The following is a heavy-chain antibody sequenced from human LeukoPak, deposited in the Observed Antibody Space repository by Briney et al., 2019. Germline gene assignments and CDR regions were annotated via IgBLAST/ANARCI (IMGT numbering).Heavy chain of an antibody. D-gene: IGHD2-15*01. CDR1: GYTFTSYD. Sequence: ASVKVSCKASGYTFTSYDINWVRQATGQGLEWMGRMNPNSGNTGYAQKFQGRVTVTRNTSISTAYMELSSLRSEDTAVYYCARGVRVPTRCGGSCKYYYYYMDVWGKGTTVTVSS. CDR2: MNPNSGNT. V-gene: IGHV1-8*01. CDR3: ARGVRVPTRCGGSCKYYYYYMDV. J-gene: IGHJ6*03.